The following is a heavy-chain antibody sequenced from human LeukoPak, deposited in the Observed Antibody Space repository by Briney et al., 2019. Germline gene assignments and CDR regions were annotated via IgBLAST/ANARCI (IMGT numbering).Heavy chain of an antibody. V-gene: IGHV3-7*01. J-gene: IGHJ4*02. Sequence: PGGSLRLSCAASGFTFSNYWMSWVRQAPGKGLEWVANIKQDGSEKYYVDSVKGRFTISRDNAKNSLYLQMNSLRAEDTAVYYCAREGGGYFDYWGQGTLVTVSS. CDR3: AREGGGYFDY. CDR1: GFTFSNYW. CDR2: IKQDGSEK.